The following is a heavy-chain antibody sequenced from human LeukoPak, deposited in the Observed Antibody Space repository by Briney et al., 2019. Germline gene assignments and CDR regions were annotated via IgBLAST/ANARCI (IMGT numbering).Heavy chain of an antibody. Sequence: ASVKVSCKTSDYTFTTYGITWVRQAPGQGLEWMGWISAYNGNTNYAQKLQGRVTMTTDTSTSTAYMELRSLRSDDTAVYYCARGGGYSSSWYEAYWGQGTLVTVSS. V-gene: IGHV1-18*01. CDR3: ARGGGYSSSWYEAY. CDR1: DYTFTTYG. CDR2: ISAYNGNT. D-gene: IGHD6-13*01. J-gene: IGHJ4*02.